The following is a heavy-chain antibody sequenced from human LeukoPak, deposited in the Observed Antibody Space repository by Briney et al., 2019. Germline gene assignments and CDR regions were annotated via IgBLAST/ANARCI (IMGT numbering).Heavy chain of an antibody. J-gene: IGHJ4*02. Sequence: GRSLRLSCAASGFTFRSYAMHWVRQAPGKGLEWEAAISYDGSNKKYADSVKGRFTISRDNSKNTLYLQMNSLRAEDTAVYYCAREGSNALDYWGQGTLVTVSS. CDR1: GFTFRSYA. V-gene: IGHV3-30*04. CDR3: AREGSNALDY. CDR2: ISYDGSNK. D-gene: IGHD3-10*01.